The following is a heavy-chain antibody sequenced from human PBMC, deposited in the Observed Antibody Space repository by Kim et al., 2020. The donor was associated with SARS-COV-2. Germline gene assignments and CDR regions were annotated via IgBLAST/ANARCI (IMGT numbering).Heavy chain of an antibody. Sequence: ASVKVSCKASGYTFTGYYMHWVRQAPGQGLEWMGWINPNSGGTNYAQKFQGRVTMTRDTSISSAYMELSRLRSDDTAVYYCARVGYCSSTSCLDYWGQGTLVTVSS. CDR2: INPNSGGT. D-gene: IGHD2-2*01. CDR3: ARVGYCSSTSCLDY. V-gene: IGHV1-2*02. J-gene: IGHJ4*02. CDR1: GYTFTGYY.